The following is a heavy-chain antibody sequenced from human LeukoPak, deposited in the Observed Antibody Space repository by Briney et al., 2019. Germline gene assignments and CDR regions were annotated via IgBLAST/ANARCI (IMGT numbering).Heavy chain of an antibody. CDR2: INHSGST. D-gene: IGHD6-13*01. CDR1: GGSFSGYY. V-gene: IGHV4-34*01. J-gene: IGHJ5*02. Sequence: SETLSLTCAVYGGSFSGYYWSWIRQPSGKGLEWIGEINHSGSTNYNPSLKSRVTISVDTSKNQFSLKLSSVTAADTAVYYCARYAWARSGSWYQVGSWFDPWGQGTLVTVSS. CDR3: ARYAWARSGSWYQVGSWFDP.